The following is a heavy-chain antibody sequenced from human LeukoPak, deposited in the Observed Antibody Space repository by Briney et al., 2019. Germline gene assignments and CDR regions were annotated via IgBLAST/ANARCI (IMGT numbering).Heavy chain of an antibody. Sequence: GGSLRLSCAAYGLTFDDYAMQWVRQAPGKGLEWVSGINWNSDKIVFADSVKGRFNISRDNAKKYDYLQMNSLRVDDTAFYYCVEVESMSSFGVAPRYFDLWGRGTLVTVSS. CDR3: VEVESMSSFGVAPRYFDL. D-gene: IGHD3-3*01. CDR2: INWNSDKI. J-gene: IGHJ2*01. CDR1: GLTFDDYA. V-gene: IGHV3-9*01.